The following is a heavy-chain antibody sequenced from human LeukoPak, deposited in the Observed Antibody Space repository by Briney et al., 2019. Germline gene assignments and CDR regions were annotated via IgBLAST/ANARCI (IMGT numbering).Heavy chain of an antibody. CDR1: GYTFNIHG. CDR3: ARDSRSHGSLDY. V-gene: IGHV1-18*01. D-gene: IGHD3-10*01. J-gene: IGHJ4*02. Sequence: ASVKVSCKSSGYTFNIHGVTWVRQAPGQGLEWMGWISAYNGNTNYAQKLQGRVTMTTDTSTSTAYMELRSLRSDDTAVYYCARDSRSHGSLDYWGQGTLVTVSS. CDR2: ISAYNGNT.